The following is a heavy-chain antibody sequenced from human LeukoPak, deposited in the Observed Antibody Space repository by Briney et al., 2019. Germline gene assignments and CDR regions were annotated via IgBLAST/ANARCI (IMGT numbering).Heavy chain of an antibody. J-gene: IGHJ4*02. D-gene: IGHD3-3*01. V-gene: IGHV1-8*02. CDR2: MNPNSGNT. CDR1: GYIFTDYY. CDR3: ARDAYDFWSGYYYFDY. Sequence: ASVKVSCKASGYIFTDYYMHWVRQAPGQGLEWMGWMNPNSGNTGYAQKFQGRVTMTRNTSISTAYMELSSLRSEDTAVYYCARDAYDFWSGYYYFDYWGQGTLVTVSS.